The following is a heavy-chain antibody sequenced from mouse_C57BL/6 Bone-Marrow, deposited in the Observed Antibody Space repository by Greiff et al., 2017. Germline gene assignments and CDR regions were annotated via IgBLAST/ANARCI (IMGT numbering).Heavy chain of an antibody. CDR1: GYSFTDYY. J-gene: IGHJ1*03. CDR2: INPNYGTT. V-gene: IGHV1-39*01. Sequence: EVKLQESGPELVKPGASVKLSCKASGYSFTDYYMNWVKQSNGKSLEWIGVINPNYGTTSYNQKFKGMATLTVDQSSSTAYMQLNSLTSEDSAVYYGARDYSNVEWYVDVWGTGTTVTVSS. D-gene: IGHD2-5*01. CDR3: ARDYSNVEWYVDV.